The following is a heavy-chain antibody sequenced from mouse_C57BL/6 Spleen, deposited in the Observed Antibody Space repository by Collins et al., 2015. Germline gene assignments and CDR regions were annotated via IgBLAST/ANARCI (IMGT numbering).Heavy chain of an antibody. D-gene: IGHD2-4*01. J-gene: IGHJ4*01. V-gene: IGHV8-12*01. CDR2: IYWNDDK. Sequence: SALGVGWIRQPSGKGLEWLAHIYWNDDKHYNPSLKSRLTISKDASRNQVFLKITSVDTADTATYYCARDYRGYYAMDYWGQGTSVTVSS. CDR1: SALG. CDR3: ARDYRGYYAMDY.